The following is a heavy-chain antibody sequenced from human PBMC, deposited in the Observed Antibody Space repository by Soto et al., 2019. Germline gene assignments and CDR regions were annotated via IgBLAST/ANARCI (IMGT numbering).Heavy chain of an antibody. Sequence: PGVSLRLSCAASGFTFSSYAMSWVRQAPGKGLEWVSAISGSGGSTYYADSVKGRFTISRDNSKNTLYLQMNSLRAEDTAVYYCAKEPVVVVPTLYPTFDYWGQGTLVTVSS. CDR1: GFTFSSYA. V-gene: IGHV3-23*01. J-gene: IGHJ4*02. CDR2: ISGSGGST. D-gene: IGHD3-22*01. CDR3: AKEPVVVVPTLYPTFDY.